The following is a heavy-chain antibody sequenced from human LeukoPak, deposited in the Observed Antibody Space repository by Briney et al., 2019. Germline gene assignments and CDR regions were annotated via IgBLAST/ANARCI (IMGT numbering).Heavy chain of an antibody. CDR1: GYTFTSYG. D-gene: IGHD3-22*01. CDR3: ARARDSSGYWTVPYYYYYMDA. CDR2: ISAYNGNT. Sequence: ASVKVSCKASGYTFTSYGISWVRQAPGQGLEWMGWISAYNGNTNYAQKLQGRVTMTTDTSTSTAYMELSSLRSEDTAVYYCARARDSSGYWTVPYYYYYMDAWGKGTTVTVSS. V-gene: IGHV1-18*01. J-gene: IGHJ6*03.